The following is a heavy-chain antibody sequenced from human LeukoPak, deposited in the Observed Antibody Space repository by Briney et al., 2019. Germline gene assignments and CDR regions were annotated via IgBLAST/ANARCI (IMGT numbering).Heavy chain of an antibody. V-gene: IGHV1-69*01. CDR3: ASLIGYCSGGSCFKTAVPNDY. CDR2: LIPIFGTA. Sequence: VASVKVSCKASGGTFSSYAISWVRQAPGQGLEWMGGLIPIFGTANYAQKFQGRVTITADESTSTAYMELSSLRSEDTAVYYCASLIGYCSGGSCFKTAVPNDYWGQGTLVTVSS. CDR1: GGTFSSYA. J-gene: IGHJ4*02. D-gene: IGHD2-15*01.